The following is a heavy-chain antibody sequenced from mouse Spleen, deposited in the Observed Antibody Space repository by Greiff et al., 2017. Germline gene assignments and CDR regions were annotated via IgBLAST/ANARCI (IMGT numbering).Heavy chain of an antibody. CDR3: ARLWGNPYAMDY. J-gene: IGHJ4*01. Sequence: EVKLMESGGGLVKPGGSLKLSCAASGFTFSSYAMSWVRQTPEKRLEWVATISSGGSYTYYPDSVKGRFTISRDNAKNTLFLQMTSLRSEDTAMYYCARLWGNPYAMDYWGQGTSVTVSS. V-gene: IGHV5-9-1*01. CDR1: GFTFSSYA. CDR2: ISSGGSYT. D-gene: IGHD2-1*01.